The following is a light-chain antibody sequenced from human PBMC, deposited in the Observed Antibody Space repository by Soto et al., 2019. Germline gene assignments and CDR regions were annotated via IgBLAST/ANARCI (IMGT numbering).Light chain of an antibody. Sequence: DIQMTQSPSTLSASVGDRVIVTCRASQSIVNWLAWYQQKPGKAPKLLISDASKLESGVPSRFSGVGSGTEFTLTISSLQPDDSETYFCQQYNLDPYTFGQGTKLEIK. V-gene: IGKV1-5*01. J-gene: IGKJ2*01. CDR2: DAS. CDR1: QSIVNW. CDR3: QQYNLDPYT.